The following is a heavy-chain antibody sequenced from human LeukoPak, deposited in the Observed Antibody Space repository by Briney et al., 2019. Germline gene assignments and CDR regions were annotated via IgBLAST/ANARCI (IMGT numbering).Heavy chain of an antibody. Sequence: GGSLRLSCAASGFTFSSYSMNWVRQAPGKGLEWVSYISSSSTYMYDADSVKGRFTISRDNAKNSLYLQLNSLRAEDTAVYYCARVSGPLTNIAVAGQYGYWGQGTLVTVSS. CDR3: ARVSGPLTNIAVAGQYGY. D-gene: IGHD6-19*01. CDR2: ISSSSTYM. J-gene: IGHJ4*02. V-gene: IGHV3-21*06. CDR1: GFTFSSYS.